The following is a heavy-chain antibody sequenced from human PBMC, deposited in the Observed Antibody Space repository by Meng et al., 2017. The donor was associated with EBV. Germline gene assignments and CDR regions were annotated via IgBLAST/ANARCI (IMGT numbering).Heavy chain of an antibody. CDR3: AKHRLGPLDY. CDR2: IYSGGST. CDR1: GFTVISNY. Sequence: ELQLVESGGGLIQPGASLRLSCAAAGFTVISNYMSWVRQAPGKGLEWVSVIYSGGSTYYAVSVKCRFTISRDNSKNTLYLQMNSLRAEDTAVYYCAKHRLGPLDYWGQGTLVTVSS. D-gene: IGHD5-12*01. V-gene: IGHV3-53*01. J-gene: IGHJ4*02.